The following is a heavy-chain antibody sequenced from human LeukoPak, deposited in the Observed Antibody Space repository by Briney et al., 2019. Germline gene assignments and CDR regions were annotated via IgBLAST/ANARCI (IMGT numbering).Heavy chain of an antibody. D-gene: IGHD3-9*01. J-gene: IGHJ4*02. CDR1: GFTFSSYS. V-gene: IGHV3-48*04. CDR3: ARERYFDWLLSGALDY. CDR2: ISSSSSTI. Sequence: GGSLRLSCAASGFTFSSYSMNWVRQAPGKGLEWVSSISSSSSTIYYADSVKGRFTISRDNAKNSLYLQMNSLRAEDTAVYYCARERYFDWLLSGALDYWGQGTLVTVSS.